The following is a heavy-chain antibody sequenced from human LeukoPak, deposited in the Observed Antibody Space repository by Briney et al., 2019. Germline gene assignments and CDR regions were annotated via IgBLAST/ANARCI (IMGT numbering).Heavy chain of an antibody. CDR2: TSYDGSNK. CDR3: ARTSILGYCSGGSCYEEGFDY. CDR1: GFTFSSYA. J-gene: IGHJ4*02. V-gene: IGHV3-30-3*01. D-gene: IGHD2-15*01. Sequence: PGGSLRLSCAASGFTFSSYAMHWVRQAPGKGLEWVAVTSYDGSNKYYADSVKGRFTISRDNSKNTLYLQMNSLRAEDTAVYYCARTSILGYCSGGSCYEEGFDYWGQGTLVTVSS.